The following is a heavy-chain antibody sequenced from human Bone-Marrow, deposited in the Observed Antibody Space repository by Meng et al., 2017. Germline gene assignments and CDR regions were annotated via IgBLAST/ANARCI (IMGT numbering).Heavy chain of an antibody. CDR3: ARGNVKGGSFFDY. CDR1: GDSVSSNIAA. V-gene: IGHV6-1*01. CDR2: TYYRSRWYD. J-gene: IGHJ4*02. D-gene: IGHD5-12*01. Sequence: QVQLQQSGPGLVKPSQTLSLTCAISGDSVSSNIAAWNWIRQSPSRGLEWLGRTYYRSRWYDDYALSVKSRITINPDTSKNQFSLQLNSVTPEDTAVYYCARGNVKGGSFFDYWGQGTLVTVSS.